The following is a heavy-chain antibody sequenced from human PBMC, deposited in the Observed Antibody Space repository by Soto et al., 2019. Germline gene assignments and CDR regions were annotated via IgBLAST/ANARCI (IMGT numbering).Heavy chain of an antibody. Sequence: GGSLRLSCAASGFTFSSYSMNWVRQAPGKGLEWVSSISSSSSYIYYADSVKGRFTISRDNAKNSLYLQMNSLRAEDTAVYYCARSFPLFYDSSGYSEFDYWGQGTLVTVSA. J-gene: IGHJ4*02. D-gene: IGHD3-22*01. CDR1: GFTFSSYS. CDR3: ARSFPLFYDSSGYSEFDY. CDR2: ISSSSSYI. V-gene: IGHV3-21*01.